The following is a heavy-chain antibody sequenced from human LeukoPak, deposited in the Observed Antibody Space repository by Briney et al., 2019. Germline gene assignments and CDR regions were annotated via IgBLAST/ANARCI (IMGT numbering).Heavy chain of an antibody. D-gene: IGHD2/OR15-2a*01. Sequence: KPGRSLRLSCTASGFTFGDYAMSWFRQAPGKGLEWVGFIRSKPYGGTTEYAASVKGRFTISRDDSKNTLYLQMNSLKTEDTAVYYCTTDVIQYSRPSLRFDYWGQGTLVTVSS. V-gene: IGHV3-49*05. CDR3: TTDVIQYSRPSLRFDY. CDR1: GFTFGDYA. CDR2: IRSKPYGGTT. J-gene: IGHJ4*02.